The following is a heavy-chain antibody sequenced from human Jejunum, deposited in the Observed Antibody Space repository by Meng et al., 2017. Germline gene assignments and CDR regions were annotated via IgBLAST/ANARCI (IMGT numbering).Heavy chain of an antibody. J-gene: IGHJ4*02. CDR3: ARDLRGSGHRYDFDY. Sequence: GGSPRLSCAASGFTFSSYEMSWVRQAPGKGLEWVSYISESGSDIYYADSVKGRFTISRDNAKNSVYLQMNSVRVEDTAVYYCARDLRGSGHRYDFDYWGQGTLVTVSS. CDR1: GFTFSSYE. V-gene: IGHV3-48*03. D-gene: IGHD2-15*01. CDR2: ISESGSDI.